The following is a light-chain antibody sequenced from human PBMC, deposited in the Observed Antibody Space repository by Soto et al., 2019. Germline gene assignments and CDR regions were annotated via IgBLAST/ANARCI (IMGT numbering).Light chain of an antibody. CDR2: GAS. CDR1: QSVSNN. Sequence: EIVLTQSPGTLSLSPGERATLSSRASQSVSNNYLAWYQQKPGQAPRLLIYGASTRATDIPARFTGSGSGTEFTLTISSLQSEDFALYYCQQYNQWPIAFGGGTKVDI. V-gene: IGKV3D-15*01. J-gene: IGKJ4*01. CDR3: QQYNQWPIA.